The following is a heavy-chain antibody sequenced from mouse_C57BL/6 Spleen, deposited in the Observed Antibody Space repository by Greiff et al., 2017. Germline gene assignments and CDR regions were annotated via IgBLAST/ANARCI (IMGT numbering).Heavy chain of an antibody. CDR3: ARGGYYVVYYYAMDY. V-gene: IGHV5-16*01. Sequence: EVQRVESEGGLVQPGSSMKLSCTASGFTFSAYYMAWVRQVPEKGLEWVANINYDGSSTYYLDSLKSRFIISRDNAKNILYLQMSSLKSEDTATYYCARGGYYVVYYYAMDYWGQVTSVTVAS. D-gene: IGHD1-1*02. CDR1: GFTFSAYY. J-gene: IGHJ4*01. CDR2: INYDGSST.